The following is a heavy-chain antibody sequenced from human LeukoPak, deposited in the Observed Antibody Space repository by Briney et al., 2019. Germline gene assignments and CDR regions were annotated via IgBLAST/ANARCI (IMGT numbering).Heavy chain of an antibody. J-gene: IGHJ4*02. Sequence: PGVSLRLSCAASGFTFSSYAMSWVRQARGKGLEWVSAISGSGGSTYYADSVKGRFTISRDNSKNTLYLQMNSLRAEDTAVYYCASPRITMIVVVPHYWGQGTLVTVSS. D-gene: IGHD3-22*01. CDR3: ASPRITMIVVVPHY. CDR2: ISGSGGST. CDR1: GFTFSSYA. V-gene: IGHV3-23*01.